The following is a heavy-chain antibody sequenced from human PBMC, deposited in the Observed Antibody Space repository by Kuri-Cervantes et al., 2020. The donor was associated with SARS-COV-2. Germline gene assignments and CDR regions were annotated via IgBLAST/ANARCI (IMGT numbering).Heavy chain of an antibody. CDR2: IYHSGST. Sequence: SQTLSLTCAVSGYSISSGYYWGWIRQPPGKGLEWIGSIYHSGSTYYNPSLKSRVTISVDTSKNQFSLKLSSVTAADTAVYYCARHGPPYYYDSSGYYDYWGQGTLVTVSS. D-gene: IGHD3-22*01. V-gene: IGHV4-38-2*01. J-gene: IGHJ4*02. CDR1: GYSISSGYY. CDR3: ARHGPPYYYDSSGYYDY.